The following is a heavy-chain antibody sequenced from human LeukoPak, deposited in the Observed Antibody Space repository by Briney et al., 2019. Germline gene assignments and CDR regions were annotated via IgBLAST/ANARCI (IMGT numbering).Heavy chain of an antibody. V-gene: IGHV4-4*02. J-gene: IGHJ4*02. CDR2: IYHSGST. D-gene: IGHD3-10*01. Sequence: PSETLSLTCAVSGGSISSSNWWSWVRQPPGKGLEWIGEIYHSGSTNYNPSLKSRVTISVDKSKNQFSLKLSSVTAADTAVYYCARRGGFGELPGPLDYWGQGTLVTVSS. CDR1: GGSISSSNW. CDR3: ARRGGFGELPGPLDY.